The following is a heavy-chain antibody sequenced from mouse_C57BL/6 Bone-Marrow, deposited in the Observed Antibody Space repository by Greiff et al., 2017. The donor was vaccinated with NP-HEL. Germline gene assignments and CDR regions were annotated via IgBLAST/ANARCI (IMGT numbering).Heavy chain of an antibody. J-gene: IGHJ3*01. CDR1: GYTFTSYW. CDR2: IHPNSGST. V-gene: IGHV1-64*01. Sequence: VQLQQPGAELVKPGASVKLSCKASGYTFTSYWMHWVKQRPGQGLEWIGMIHPNSGSTNYNEKFKSKATLTVDKSSSTAYMQLSSLTSEDSAVYYCARWDYGGGFAYWGQGTLVTVSA. CDR3: ARWDYGGGFAY. D-gene: IGHD2-4*01.